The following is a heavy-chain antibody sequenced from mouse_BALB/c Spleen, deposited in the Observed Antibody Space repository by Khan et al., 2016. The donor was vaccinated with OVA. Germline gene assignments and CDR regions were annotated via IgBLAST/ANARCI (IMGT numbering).Heavy chain of an antibody. Sequence: QVQLQQSGADLVKPGASVKLSCKTSGYTFTSYWIQWVKQRPGQGLGWIGQIFPGTGTTYYNENFKGKATLTVDTSSSTAYMQLSSLTSEDSAVYFCARGYFGNYEFVYWGQGTLVTVSP. J-gene: IGHJ3*01. CDR2: IFPGTGTT. CDR3: ARGYFGNYEFVY. V-gene: IGHV1S132*01. CDR1: GYTFTSYW. D-gene: IGHD2-1*01.